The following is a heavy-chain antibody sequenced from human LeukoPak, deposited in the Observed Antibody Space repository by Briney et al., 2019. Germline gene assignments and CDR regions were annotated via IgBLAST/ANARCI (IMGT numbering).Heavy chain of an antibody. CDR3: AKDMSSGSYSLDAFDI. V-gene: IGHV3-23*01. D-gene: IGHD1-26*01. Sequence: QPGGSLRLSCAASGFTFSSYAMSWVRQAPGKGLEWVLGISANGGTTYYADSVKGRFTISRDNSKNTLYLQMNSLRAEDTAVYFCAKDMSSGSYSLDAFDIWGQGTMVTVSS. CDR1: GFTFSSYA. J-gene: IGHJ3*02. CDR2: ISANGGTT.